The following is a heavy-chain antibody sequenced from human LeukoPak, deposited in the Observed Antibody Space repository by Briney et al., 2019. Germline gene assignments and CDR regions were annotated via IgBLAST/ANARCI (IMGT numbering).Heavy chain of an antibody. CDR1: GFTVSDYY. V-gene: IGHV3-11*06. CDR3: ARDGYGALRFDC. D-gene: IGHD4/OR15-4a*01. J-gene: IGHJ4*02. CDR2: LSSSGSHT. Sequence: GGSLRLSCAASGFTVSDYYMSWIRQAPGRGLEWISYLSSSGSHTNFADSVEGRFTISRDNAKNSLYLQMNSLRVEDTAVYYCARDGYGALRFDCWGQGTLVTVSS.